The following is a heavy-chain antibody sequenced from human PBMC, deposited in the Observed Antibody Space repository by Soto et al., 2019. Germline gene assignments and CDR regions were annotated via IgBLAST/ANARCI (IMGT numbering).Heavy chain of an antibody. CDR2: VYSSGGT. V-gene: IGHV4-4*07. CDR1: GGSMSSYY. Sequence: SETLSLTCTVSGGSMSSYYWTWIRQPAGKGLEWIGRVYSSGGTHYNPSPKSRVTISLDTSKNQFSLRLLSVTDADTAVYYCARGQRFSDWFDPWGQGTLVTVSS. CDR3: ARGQRFSDWFDP. D-gene: IGHD3-3*01. J-gene: IGHJ5*02.